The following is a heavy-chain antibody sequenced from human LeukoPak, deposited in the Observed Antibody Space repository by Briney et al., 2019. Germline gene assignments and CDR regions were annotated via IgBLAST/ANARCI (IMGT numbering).Heavy chain of an antibody. CDR1: GDSISSHY. J-gene: IGHJ4*02. CDR2: IYYSGST. D-gene: IGHD4-11*01. CDR3: ARAGDYSNFDY. V-gene: IGHV4-59*11. Sequence: SETLSHTCNVSGDSISSHYWNWIRQPPGKGLEWIGYIYYSGSTNHNPSLKSRVTLTVDTSKNQLSLKLSSVTAADTAVYYCARAGDYSNFDYWGQGTLVTVSS.